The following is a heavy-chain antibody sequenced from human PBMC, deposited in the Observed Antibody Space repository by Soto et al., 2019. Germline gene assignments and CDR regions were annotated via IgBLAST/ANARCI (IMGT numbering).Heavy chain of an antibody. Sequence: ASVKVSCKASGYIFTNYDINWVRQAAGQGLEWMGWMDANSGNTGYAQKFQGRVTMTRDTSISTAYMELSGLRSEDTAVYYCGRPHYRGNSRWFDPWGQGTLVTVS. CDR1: GYIFTNYD. D-gene: IGHD2-21*02. V-gene: IGHV1-8*01. J-gene: IGHJ5*02. CDR3: GRPHYRGNSRWFDP. CDR2: MDANSGNT.